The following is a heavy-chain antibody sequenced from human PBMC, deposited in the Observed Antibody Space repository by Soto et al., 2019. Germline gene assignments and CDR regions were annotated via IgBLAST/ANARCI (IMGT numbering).Heavy chain of an antibody. V-gene: IGHV1-2*04. CDR2: INPNSGGT. J-gene: IGHJ6*02. CDR3: ARGLRPQWITMVRGVIDYYYYYGMDV. CDR1: GYTFTGYY. Sequence: ASVKVSCKASGYTFTGYYMHWVRQAPGQGLEWMGWINPNSGGTNYAQKFQGWVTMTRDTSISTAYMELGRLRSDDTAVYYCARGLRPQWITMVRGVIDYYYYYGMDVWGPGSKVTVSS. D-gene: IGHD3-10*01.